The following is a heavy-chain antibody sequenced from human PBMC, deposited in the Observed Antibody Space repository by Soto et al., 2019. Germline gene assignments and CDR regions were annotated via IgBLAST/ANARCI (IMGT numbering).Heavy chain of an antibody. CDR2: IKSKTDGGTT. Sequence: GGSLRLSCAASGFTFSNAWMSWVRQAPGKGLEWVGRIKSKTDGGTTDYAAPVKGRFTISRDDSKNTLYLQMNSLKTEDTAVYYCTTLSPIQPMGLNYYYYYMDVWGKGTTVTVSS. D-gene: IGHD5-18*01. V-gene: IGHV3-15*01. CDR1: GFTFSNAW. J-gene: IGHJ6*03. CDR3: TTLSPIQPMGLNYYYYYMDV.